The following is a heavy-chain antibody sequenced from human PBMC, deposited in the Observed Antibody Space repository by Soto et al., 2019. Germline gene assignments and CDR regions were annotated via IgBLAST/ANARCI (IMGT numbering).Heavy chain of an antibody. Sequence: DSVKGRFTISRDNSKNTLFLQMNSLRAEDTAEYYCARVVRYFDTPYGMDVWGQGTTVTVSS. CDR3: ARVVRYFDTPYGMDV. J-gene: IGHJ6*02. V-gene: IGHV3-23*01. D-gene: IGHD3-9*01.